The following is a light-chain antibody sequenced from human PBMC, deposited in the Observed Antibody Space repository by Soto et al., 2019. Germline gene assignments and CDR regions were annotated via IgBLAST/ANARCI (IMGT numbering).Light chain of an antibody. CDR3: QQFSSYSRT. CDR1: QSISSW. V-gene: IGKV1-5*01. Sequence: DIQMTQPPSTLSASVGDRVTITCRATQSISSWLAWYQQKPGKAPKLLIYTASNLDSGVPSRFSGSGSGTEFTLTISSLQPDDFATYYCQQFSSYSRTFGQGTKVEMK. CDR2: TAS. J-gene: IGKJ1*01.